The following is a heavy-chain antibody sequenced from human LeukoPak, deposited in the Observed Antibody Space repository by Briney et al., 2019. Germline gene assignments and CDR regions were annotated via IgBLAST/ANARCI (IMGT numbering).Heavy chain of an antibody. Sequence: SVKVSCKASGGTFSSYAISWVRQAPGQGLEWMGRIIPIFGTANYAQKFQGRVTITTDESTSTAYMEPSSLRSEDTAVYYCARGTSRYYDSSGYLDWGQGTLVTVSS. CDR3: ARGTSRYYDSSGYLD. J-gene: IGHJ4*02. CDR1: GGTFSSYA. CDR2: IIPIFGTA. V-gene: IGHV1-69*05. D-gene: IGHD3-22*01.